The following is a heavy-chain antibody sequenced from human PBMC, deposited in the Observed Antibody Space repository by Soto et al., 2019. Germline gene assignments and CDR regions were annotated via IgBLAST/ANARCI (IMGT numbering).Heavy chain of an antibody. Sequence: ASVKVSCKASGYTFTGYYMHWVRQAPGQGLEWMGWINPNSGGTNYAQKFQGRVTMTRDTSISTAYMELSRLRSDDTAVYYCARYSGSHYNYYDVMDVWGQGTTVTVSS. V-gene: IGHV1-2*02. D-gene: IGHD1-26*01. J-gene: IGHJ6*02. CDR3: ARYSGSHYNYYDVMDV. CDR1: GYTFTGYY. CDR2: INPNSGGT.